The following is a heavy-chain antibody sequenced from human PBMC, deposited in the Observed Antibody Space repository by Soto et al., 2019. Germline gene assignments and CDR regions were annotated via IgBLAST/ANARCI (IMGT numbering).Heavy chain of an antibody. J-gene: IGHJ3*02. V-gene: IGHV3-48*03. Sequence: EVQLVESGGGLVQPGGSLRLSCAASGFTFSSYEMNWVRQAPGKGLEWVSYISSSGSTIYYADSVKGRFTISRDNAKNSLYLQMNSLRAEDTAVYCCARGAGYYDSSGYLTANDAFDIWGQGTMVTVSS. D-gene: IGHD3-22*01. CDR2: ISSSGSTI. CDR3: ARGAGYYDSSGYLTANDAFDI. CDR1: GFTFSSYE.